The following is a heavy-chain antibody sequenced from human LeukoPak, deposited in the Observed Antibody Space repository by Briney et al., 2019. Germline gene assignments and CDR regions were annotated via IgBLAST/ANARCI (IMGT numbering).Heavy chain of an antibody. CDR2: IYYSGST. CDR1: GGSISSSSYY. D-gene: IGHD2-2*01. Sequence: SETLSLTCTVSGGSISSSSYYWGWIRQPPGKGLEWIGSIYYSGSTYYNPSLMSRVTISVDTSKNQFSLKLSSVTAADTAVYYCAREKLIVVVPAANWFDPWGQGTLVTVSS. CDR3: AREKLIVVVPAANWFDP. V-gene: IGHV4-39*07. J-gene: IGHJ5*02.